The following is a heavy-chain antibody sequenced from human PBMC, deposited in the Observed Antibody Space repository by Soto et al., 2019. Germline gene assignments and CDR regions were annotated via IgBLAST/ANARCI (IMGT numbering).Heavy chain of an antibody. V-gene: IGHV1-69*13. CDR3: ARDKGPKGFDP. CDR1: GYTFTSYG. Sequence: GASVKVSCKASGYTFTSYGISWVRQAPGQGLEWMGWIIPIFGTANYAQKFQGRVTITADESTSTAYMELSGLRSEDTAVYYCARDKGPKGFDPWGQGTLVTVSS. J-gene: IGHJ5*02. CDR2: IIPIFGTA.